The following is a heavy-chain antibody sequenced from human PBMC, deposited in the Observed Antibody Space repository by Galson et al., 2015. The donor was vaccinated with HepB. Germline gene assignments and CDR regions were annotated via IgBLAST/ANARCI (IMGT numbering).Heavy chain of an antibody. Sequence: SLRLSCAASGFAFSTHTMHWVRQAPGEGLEWVAFILYDGSGKYYADSVKGRFTISRDNSKNTLSLQMESLRTEDTAVYYCASPVTPTGWNFQHWGQGTLVTVFS. V-gene: IGHV3-30-3*01. CDR2: ILYDGSGK. CDR3: ASPVTPTGWNFQH. J-gene: IGHJ1*01. CDR1: GFAFSTHT. D-gene: IGHD1-1*01.